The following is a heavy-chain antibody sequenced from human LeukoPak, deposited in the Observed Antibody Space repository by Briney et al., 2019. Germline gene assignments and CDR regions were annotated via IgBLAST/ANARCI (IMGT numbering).Heavy chain of an antibody. CDR1: GFTFSTYA. Sequence: GRSLRLSCAASGFTFSTYAMTWVRQAPGRGLEWVSAITGSGATAYYTDSVKGRFTISRDNSRYTLYLQMNSLRAEDTAVYYCAKWAVSGWPYFDLWGRGTLVTVSS. V-gene: IGHV3-23*01. CDR3: AKWAVSGWPYFDL. D-gene: IGHD6-19*01. J-gene: IGHJ2*01. CDR2: ITGSGATA.